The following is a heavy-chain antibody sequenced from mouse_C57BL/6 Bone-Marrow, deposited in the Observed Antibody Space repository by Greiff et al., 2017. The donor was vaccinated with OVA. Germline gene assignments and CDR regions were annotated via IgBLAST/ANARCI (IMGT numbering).Heavy chain of an antibody. Sequence: EVKLVESGGDLVKPGGSLKLSCAASGFTFSSYGMSWVRQTPDKRLEWVATISSGGSYTYYPDSVKGRFTISRDNAKNTLYLQMSSLKSEDTAMYYGARHGNPLDDWGQGTTLTVSS. D-gene: IGHD2-1*01. V-gene: IGHV5-6*01. CDR1: GFTFSSYG. J-gene: IGHJ2*01. CDR3: ARHGNPLDD. CDR2: ISSGGSYT.